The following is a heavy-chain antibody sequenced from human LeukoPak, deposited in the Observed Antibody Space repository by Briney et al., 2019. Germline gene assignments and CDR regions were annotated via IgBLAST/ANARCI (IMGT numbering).Heavy chain of an antibody. J-gene: IGHJ4*02. D-gene: IGHD2-15*01. CDR3: SKDSRYCFDY. CDR1: GLTFSNAW. V-gene: IGHV3-15*01. Sequence: GGSLRLSCAASGLTFSNAWMSWVRQAPGKGLEWVGRIKSKTDGGTIDYAAPVKGRFTTSRDDSKNTLYLQMNSLKTEDTAVYYCSKDSRYCFDYWGQGTLVTVSS. CDR2: IKSKTDGGTI.